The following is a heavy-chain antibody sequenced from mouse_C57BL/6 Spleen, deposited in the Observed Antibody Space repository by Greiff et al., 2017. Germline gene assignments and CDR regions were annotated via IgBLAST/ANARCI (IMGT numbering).Heavy chain of an antibody. J-gene: IGHJ2*01. CDR3: TRRRGSYSNYGGYYFDC. CDR2: IDPETGGT. Sequence: QVHVKQSGAELVRPGASVTLSCKASGYTFTDYEMHWVKQTPVHGLEWIGAIDPETGGTAYNQKFKGKAILTADKSSSTAYMELRSLTSEDSAVYYCTRRRGSYSNYGGYYFDCWGQGTTLTVSS. V-gene: IGHV1-15*01. CDR1: GYTFTDYE. D-gene: IGHD2-5*01.